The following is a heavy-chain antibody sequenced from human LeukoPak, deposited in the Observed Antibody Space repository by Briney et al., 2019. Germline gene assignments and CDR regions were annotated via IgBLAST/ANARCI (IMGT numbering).Heavy chain of an antibody. CDR2: IISSSSYI. CDR1: GFTFSSYS. V-gene: IGHV3-21*01. CDR3: ARDSGYYYDSSGYYGYYFDY. Sequence: GGSLRLSCAASGFTFSSYSMNWVRQAPGKGLEWVSSIISSSSYIYYADSVKGRFTISRDNAKNSLYLQMNSLRAEDTAVYYCARDSGYYYDSSGYYGYYFDYWGQGTLVTVSS. J-gene: IGHJ4*02. D-gene: IGHD3-22*01.